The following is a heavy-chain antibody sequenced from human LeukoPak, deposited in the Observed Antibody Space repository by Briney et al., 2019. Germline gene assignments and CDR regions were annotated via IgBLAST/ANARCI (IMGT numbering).Heavy chain of an antibody. CDR3: ARDRYYGSGARYYFDY. CDR2: IYYSGST. D-gene: IGHD3-10*01. J-gene: IGHJ4*02. CDR1: GGSISSSSYY. V-gene: IGHV4-39*07. Sequence: SETLSLTCTVSGGSISSSSYYWGWIRQPPGKGLEWIGSIYYSGSTYYNPSLKSRVTISVDTSKNQFSLKLSSVAAADTAVYYCARDRYYGSGARYYFDYWGQGTLVTVSS.